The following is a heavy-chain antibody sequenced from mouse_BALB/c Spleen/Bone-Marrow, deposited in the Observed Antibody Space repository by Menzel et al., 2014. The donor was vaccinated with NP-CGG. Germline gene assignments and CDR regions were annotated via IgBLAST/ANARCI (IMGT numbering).Heavy chain of an antibody. J-gene: IGHJ2*01. V-gene: IGHV1-26*01. Sequence: LVESGASMKISCKASGYSFTAYTMNWVKQSHGKNLEWIGLINPYNGGTSYNQKFKGKATLTVDKSSSTAYMELLSLTSEDSAVYYCARSDYRYDYFGYWGQGTTLTVSS. CDR2: INPYNGGT. D-gene: IGHD2-14*01. CDR3: ARSDYRYDYFGY. CDR1: GYSFTAYT.